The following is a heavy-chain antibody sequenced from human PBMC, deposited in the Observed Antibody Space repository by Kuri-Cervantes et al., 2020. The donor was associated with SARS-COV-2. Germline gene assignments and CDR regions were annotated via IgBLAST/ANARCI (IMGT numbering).Heavy chain of an antibody. CDR3: ARAEWGLIDY. Sequence: GESLKISCAASGFTFSSYAMSWVRQAPGKGLEWVANIKQDGSEKYYVDSVKGRFTISRDNAKNLLYLQMNSLRAEDTAVYYCARAEWGLIDYWGQGTLVTVSS. D-gene: IGHD1-26*01. J-gene: IGHJ4*02. CDR1: GFTFSSYA. CDR2: IKQDGSEK. V-gene: IGHV3-7*01.